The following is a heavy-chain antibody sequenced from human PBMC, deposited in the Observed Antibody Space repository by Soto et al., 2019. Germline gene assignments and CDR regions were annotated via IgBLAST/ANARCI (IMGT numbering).Heavy chain of an antibody. CDR3: ASSIVVVTAADN. CDR2: INAGNGNT. J-gene: IGHJ4*02. V-gene: IGHV1-3*01. Sequence: ASVKVSCKASGYTFTSYAMHWVRQAPGQRLEWMGWINAGNGNTKYSQKFQGRVTITRDTSASTAYMELSTLRSEDTAVYYCASSIVVVTAADNWGQGTLVTISS. D-gene: IGHD2-21*02. CDR1: GYTFTSYA.